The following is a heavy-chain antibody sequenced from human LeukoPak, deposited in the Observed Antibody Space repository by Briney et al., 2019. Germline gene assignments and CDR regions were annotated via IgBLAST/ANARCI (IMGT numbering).Heavy chain of an antibody. CDR2: IYSGGST. Sequence: PGGSLRLSCAASGFTVSSNYMSWVRQAPGKGLEWVSVIYSGGSTYYADSVKGRFTISRDNSKNTLYLQMNSLRAEDTAVYYCASGGIYYYGSGSYYPPDYWGQGTLVTVSS. CDR3: ASGGIYYYGSGSYYPPDY. J-gene: IGHJ4*02. V-gene: IGHV3-66*01. CDR1: GFTVSSNY. D-gene: IGHD3-10*01.